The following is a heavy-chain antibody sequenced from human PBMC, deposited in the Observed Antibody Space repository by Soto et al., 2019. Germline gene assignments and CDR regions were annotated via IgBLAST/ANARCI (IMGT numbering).Heavy chain of an antibody. V-gene: IGHV4-34*01. CDR1: GGSFSGYY. CDR3: SRAELGLHDAFDI. Sequence: SETLSLTCAVYGGSFSGYYWSWIRQPPGKGLEWIGEINHRGSTNYNPSLKSRFTISVDPSKNQFSLKLSSVTAANTAVYYCSRAELGLHDAFDIWGQGTMVTVSS. CDR2: INHRGST. D-gene: IGHD7-27*01. J-gene: IGHJ3*02.